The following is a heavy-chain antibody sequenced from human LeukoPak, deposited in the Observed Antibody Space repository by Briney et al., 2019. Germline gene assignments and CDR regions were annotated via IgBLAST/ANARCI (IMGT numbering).Heavy chain of an antibody. CDR2: IYTRGST. V-gene: IGHV4-4*07. D-gene: IGHD6-19*01. Sequence: SETLSLTCTVSGGSVSTYYWSWIRQPAGKGLEWIGRIYTRGSTNYNPSLKTRVTMSIDTSKNHFSLKLSSVTAADTAVYYCASTVAGIGYFDYWGQGTLVTVSS. J-gene: IGHJ4*02. CDR1: GGSVSTYY. CDR3: ASTVAGIGYFDY.